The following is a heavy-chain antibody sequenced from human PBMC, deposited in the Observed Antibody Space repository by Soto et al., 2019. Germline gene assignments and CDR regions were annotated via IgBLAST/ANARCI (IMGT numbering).Heavy chain of an antibody. V-gene: IGHV4-39*01. J-gene: IGHJ4*02. CDR2: IYYSGST. CDR3: ARGFWSGYYTGKINDYYFDY. CDR1: GGSISSSSYY. D-gene: IGHD3-3*01. Sequence: SETLSLTCTVSGGSISSSSYYWGWIRQPPGKGLEWIGSIYYSGSTYYNPSLKSRVTISVDTSKNQFSLKLSSVTAADTAVYYCARGFWSGYYTGKINDYYFDYWGQGTLVTVSS.